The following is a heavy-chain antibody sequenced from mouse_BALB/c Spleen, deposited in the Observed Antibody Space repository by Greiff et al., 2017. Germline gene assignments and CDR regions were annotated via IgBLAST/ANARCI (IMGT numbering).Heavy chain of an antibody. D-gene: IGHD3-3*01. CDR3: ARGGDAWFAY. Sequence: VMLVESGGGLVKPGGSLKLSCAASGFTFSSFGMHWVRQAPEKGLEWVAYISSGSSTIYYADTVKGRFTISRDNPKNTLFLQMTSLRSEDTAMYYCARGGDAWFAYWGQGTLVTVSA. CDR1: GFTFSSFG. CDR2: ISSGSSTI. V-gene: IGHV5-17*02. J-gene: IGHJ3*01.